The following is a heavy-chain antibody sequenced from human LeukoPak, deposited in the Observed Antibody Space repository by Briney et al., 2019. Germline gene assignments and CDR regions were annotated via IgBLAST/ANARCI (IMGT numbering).Heavy chain of an antibody. J-gene: IGHJ4*02. V-gene: IGHV3-53*01. CDR3: SRCRGSYYDY. D-gene: IGHD1-26*01. CDR2: IYSGGST. Sequence: GGSLRLSCTASGFTVSSNYMSWVRQAPGKGLEWVSVIYSGGSTYYADSVKGRFTISRDNSKNTLYLQMNSLRAEDTAVYYCSRCRGSYYDYWGQGTLVTVPS. CDR1: GFTVSSNY.